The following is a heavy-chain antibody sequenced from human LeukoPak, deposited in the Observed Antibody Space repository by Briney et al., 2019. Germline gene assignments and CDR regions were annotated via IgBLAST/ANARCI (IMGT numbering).Heavy chain of an antibody. CDR3: TTDQVYGGNYG. D-gene: IGHD4-23*01. V-gene: IGHV3-15*01. CDR1: GFSLKNVR. J-gene: IGHJ4*02. Sequence: GGSLRLSCVASGFSLKNVRINWVRQAPGKGLEWIGHISGEPDGDSEEYAAPVKGRFTISRDDSKNTLYLQMNSLKTEDTAVYYCTTDQVYGGNYGWGQGTLVTVSS. CDR2: ISGEPDGDSE.